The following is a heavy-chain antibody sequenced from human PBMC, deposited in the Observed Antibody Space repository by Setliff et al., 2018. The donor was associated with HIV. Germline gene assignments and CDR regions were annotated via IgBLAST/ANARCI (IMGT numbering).Heavy chain of an antibody. D-gene: IGHD3-10*01. CDR2: VNPNSGDA. J-gene: IGHJ6*02. CDR3: ARNFGLSPSGKYYYYNGMDI. CDR1: GYTFTGHY. Sequence: ASVKVSCKASGYTFTGHYLHWVRQAPGQGLEWLGWVNPNSGDAIYAQNFQGRVTMTRDTSINAAYMELRGLRSDVTAVYYCARNFGLSPSGKYYYYNGMDIWGQGTTVTV. V-gene: IGHV1-2*02.